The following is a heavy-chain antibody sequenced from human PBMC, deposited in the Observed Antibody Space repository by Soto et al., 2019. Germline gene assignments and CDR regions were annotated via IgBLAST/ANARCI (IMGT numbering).Heavy chain of an antibody. D-gene: IGHD4-4*01. CDR1: GGSISSYY. J-gene: IGHJ6*02. CDR2: IYYSGST. V-gene: IGHV4-59*01. CDR3: ARELTDYNNCYCGMDV. Sequence: SETLSLTCTVSGGSISSYYWSWIRQPPGKGLEWIGYIYYSGSTNYNPSLKSRVTISVDTSKNQFSLKLSSVTAADTAVYYCARELTDYNNCYCGMDVWGQGTTVTVS.